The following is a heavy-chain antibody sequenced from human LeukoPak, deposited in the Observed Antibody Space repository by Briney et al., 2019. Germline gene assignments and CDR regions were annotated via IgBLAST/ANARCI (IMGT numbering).Heavy chain of an antibody. CDR2: ISGSGGST. D-gene: IGHD3-22*01. V-gene: IGHV3-23*01. CDR1: GFTFSSYA. J-gene: IGHJ1*01. CDR3: AKTVIVVVIEYFQH. Sequence: GGSLRLSCAASGFTFSSYAMSWVRQAPGKGLEWVSAISGSGGSTYYADSVKGRFTISRDNFKNTLYLQMNSLRAEDTAVYYCAKTVIVVVIEYFQHWGQGTLVTVSS.